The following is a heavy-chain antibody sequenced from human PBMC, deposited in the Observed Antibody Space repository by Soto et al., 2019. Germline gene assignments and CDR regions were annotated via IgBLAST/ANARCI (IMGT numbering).Heavy chain of an antibody. CDR3: ERAESGESPFDY. CDR2: IWYDGSNK. CDR1: GFTFSSYG. D-gene: IGHD3-10*01. J-gene: IGHJ4*02. Sequence: QVQLVESGGGVVQPGRSLRLSCAASGFTFSSYGMHWVRQAPGKGLEWVAVIWYDGSNKYYADSVKGRFTISRDNSKNTLYLQMNRLRTEDTAVYYCERAESGESPFDYWGQGTLVTVSS. V-gene: IGHV3-33*01.